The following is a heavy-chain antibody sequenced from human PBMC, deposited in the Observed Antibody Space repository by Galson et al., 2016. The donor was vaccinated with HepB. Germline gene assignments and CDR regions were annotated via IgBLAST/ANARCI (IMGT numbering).Heavy chain of an antibody. D-gene: IGHD1-26*01. CDR1: GFFFSSYA. V-gene: IGHV3-30*04. CDR2: ISYDGSNN. J-gene: IGHJ6*02. CDR3: ARESTEHYSGMDV. Sequence: FLRLSCAASGFFFSSYAMHWVRQAPGKGLEWVGVISYDGSNNHDVVSVEGRFTIARDNSKNTLDLQMNSLKTEDTAVYYCARESTEHYSGMDVWGQGTTVIVSS.